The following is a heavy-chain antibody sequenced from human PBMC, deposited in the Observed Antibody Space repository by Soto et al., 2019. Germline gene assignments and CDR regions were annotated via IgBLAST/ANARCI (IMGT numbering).Heavy chain of an antibody. J-gene: IGHJ4*02. V-gene: IGHV4-59*12. Sequence: ETLSLTCTVSGGSISSYYWSWIRQPPGKGLEWIGYIYYSGSTNYNPSLKSRVTISVDTSKNQFSLKLSSVTAADTAVYYCARARGDIVVVPAAILDYWGQGTLVTVSS. CDR3: ARARGDIVVVPAAILDY. CDR1: GGSISSYY. CDR2: IYYSGST. D-gene: IGHD2-2*01.